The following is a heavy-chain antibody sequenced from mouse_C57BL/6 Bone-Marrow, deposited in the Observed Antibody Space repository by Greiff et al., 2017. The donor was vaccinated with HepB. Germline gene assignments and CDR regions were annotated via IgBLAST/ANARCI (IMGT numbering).Heavy chain of an antibody. Sequence: EVQLQESGAELVRPGASVKLSCTASGFNIKDDYMHWVKQRPEQGLEWIGWIDPENGDTEYASKFQGKATITADTSSNTAYLQLSSLTSEDTAVYYCTTTFPRYFDVWGTGTTVTVSS. CDR3: TTTFPRYFDV. CDR1: GFNIKDDY. CDR2: IDPENGDT. V-gene: IGHV14-4*01. J-gene: IGHJ1*03.